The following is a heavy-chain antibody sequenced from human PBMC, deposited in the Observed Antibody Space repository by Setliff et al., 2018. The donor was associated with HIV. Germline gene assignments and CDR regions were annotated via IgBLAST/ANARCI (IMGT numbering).Heavy chain of an antibody. J-gene: IGHJ6*03. CDR2: IYYSGST. V-gene: IGHV4-61*08. Sequence: PSETLSLTCTVSGDYISSGGYYWSWIRQHPGKGLQWIGYIYYSGSTNYNPSLKSRVTISVDTSKNQFSLKLSSVTAADTAVYYCARAGDGSPFYYYYYMDVWGKGTTVTVSS. CDR3: ARAGDGSPFYYYYYMDV. CDR1: GDYISSGGYY. D-gene: IGHD1-26*01.